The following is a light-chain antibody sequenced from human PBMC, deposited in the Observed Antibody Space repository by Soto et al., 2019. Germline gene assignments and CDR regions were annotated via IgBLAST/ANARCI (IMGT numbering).Light chain of an antibody. CDR1: SNDVGTYDS. V-gene: IGLV2-14*01. CDR2: EVS. J-gene: IGLJ3*02. Sequence: QSALTQPASVSGSPGQSITISCTGTSNDVGTYDSVSWYQQHPGKAPKLMIYEVSNRPSGVSNRFSGSKSGNTASLTISGLQAEDEADYCCSSFTTTSTLVFGGGTKVTVL. CDR3: SSFTTTSTLV.